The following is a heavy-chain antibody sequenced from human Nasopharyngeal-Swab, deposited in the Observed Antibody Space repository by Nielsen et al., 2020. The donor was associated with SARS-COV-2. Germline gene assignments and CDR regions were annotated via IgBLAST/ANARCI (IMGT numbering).Heavy chain of an antibody. CDR2: IYYSGST. V-gene: IGHV4-39*01. J-gene: IGHJ4*02. D-gene: IGHD3-3*01. CDR1: GVSISSSSYY. CDR3: ARRDGSWSGYYTDY. Sequence: SETLSLTCTVSGVSISSSSYYWGWNRQPPGKGLEWIGSIYYSGSTYYNPSLKSRVTISVDTSKNQFTLKLSSVTAADTAVYYCARRDGSWSGYYTDYWGQGTLVTVSS.